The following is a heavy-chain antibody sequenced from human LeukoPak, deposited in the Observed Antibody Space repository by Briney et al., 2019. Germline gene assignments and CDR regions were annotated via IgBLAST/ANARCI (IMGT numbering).Heavy chain of an antibody. CDR1: GGSISSGGYY. CDR3: ARGPGYYYGSGSYL. CDR2: INHSGST. D-gene: IGHD3-10*01. Sequence: NPSETLSLTCTVSGGSISSGGYYWSWIRQPPGKGLEWIGEINHSGSTNYNPSLKSRVTVSVDTSKNQFSLKLSSVTAADTAVYYCARGPGYYYGSGSYLWGQGTLVTVSS. V-gene: IGHV4-39*07. J-gene: IGHJ4*02.